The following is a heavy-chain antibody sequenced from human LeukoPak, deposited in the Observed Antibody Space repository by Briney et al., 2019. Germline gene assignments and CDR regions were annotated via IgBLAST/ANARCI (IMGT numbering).Heavy chain of an antibody. CDR1: GFIFDDYA. J-gene: IGHJ4*02. D-gene: IGHD6-19*01. Sequence: PGRSLRLSCAASGFIFDDYAMHWVRQAPGKGLEWVSGISWNSGGIGYADSVKGRFTISRDNAKKSLYLQMNSLRAEDTALYYCAKDFYRAVAGSIGFWGQGIPATVSS. V-gene: IGHV3-9*01. CDR3: AKDFYRAVAGSIGF. CDR2: ISWNSGGI.